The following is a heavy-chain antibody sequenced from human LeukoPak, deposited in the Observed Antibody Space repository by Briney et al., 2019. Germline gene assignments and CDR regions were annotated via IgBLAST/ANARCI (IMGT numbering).Heavy chain of an antibody. V-gene: IGHV3-7*01. CDR2: IKQDGSEK. D-gene: IGHD2-2*01. Sequence: GTLSLTCAVSGGSISSSNWWSWVRQAPGKGLEWVASIKQDGSEKFHVDSVKGRFTISRDNAKNSLCLQMNSLRADDTAVYYCARPTWYCTSSRCYYDFWGQGTLVTVSS. J-gene: IGHJ4*02. CDR3: ARPTWYCTSSRCYYDF. CDR1: GGSISSSNW.